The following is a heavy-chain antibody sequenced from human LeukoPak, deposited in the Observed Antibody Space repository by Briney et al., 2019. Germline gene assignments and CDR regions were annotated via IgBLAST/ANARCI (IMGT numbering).Heavy chain of an antibody. V-gene: IGHV3-23*01. Sequence: SSETLSLTCAVSGGSVNSNNWWSWVRQSPEKGLEWVSVISGSGSSTYYADSVKGRFTISRDNSKNTLYLQMDSLRAEDTAVYYCAKSGCSSISCYTGHWGQGTLVTVSS. CDR1: GGSVNSNN. J-gene: IGHJ4*02. CDR2: ISGSGSST. D-gene: IGHD2-2*02. CDR3: AKSGCSSISCYTGH.